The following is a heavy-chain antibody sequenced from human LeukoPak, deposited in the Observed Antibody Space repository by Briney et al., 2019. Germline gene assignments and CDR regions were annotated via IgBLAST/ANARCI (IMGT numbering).Heavy chain of an antibody. CDR1: GYTFTSYG. Sequence: ASVKVSCKASGYTFTSYGISWVRQAPGQGLEWMGWISAYNGNTNYAQKLQGRVTMTTDTSTSTAYMELRSLRSDGTAVYYCARDGNDYGAYSYYYGMDVWGQGTTVTVSS. CDR2: ISAYNGNT. V-gene: IGHV1-18*01. J-gene: IGHJ6*02. CDR3: ARDGNDYGAYSYYYGMDV. D-gene: IGHD4-17*01.